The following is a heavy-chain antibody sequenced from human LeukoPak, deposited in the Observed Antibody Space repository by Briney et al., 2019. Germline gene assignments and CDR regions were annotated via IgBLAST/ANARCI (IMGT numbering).Heavy chain of an antibody. J-gene: IGHJ4*02. CDR1: GFTFSRYA. V-gene: IGHV3-23*01. Sequence: GGSLTLSCAASGFTFSRYALNWVRQAPGKGLEWVSAISGSGDRTYYADSVKGRFTISRDNSKNTLYLQMNSLGAEDTALYYCAKVHLDTYEYNDSGNTCFDYWGQGTLVSVSS. CDR2: ISGSGDRT. D-gene: IGHD3-22*01. CDR3: AKVHLDTYEYNDSGNTCFDY.